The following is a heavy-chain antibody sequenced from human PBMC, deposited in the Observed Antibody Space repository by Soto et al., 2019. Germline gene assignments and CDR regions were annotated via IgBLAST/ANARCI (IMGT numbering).Heavy chain of an antibody. CDR2: VIPSFPAP. J-gene: IGHJ5*02. V-gene: IGHV1-69*12. CDR1: GGTIKTYT. CDR3: ATGEVVPSFPNWLDT. D-gene: IGHD2-21*01. Sequence: VQFVQSGAELTKPGSSVRVSCRASGGTIKTYTLSWVRQAPGQGLEWMGAVIPSFPAPNFAQRFKGRLTLTADESTNTGFMELSGLRPEDTALYFCATGEVVPSFPNWLDTWGQGTHVIVSS.